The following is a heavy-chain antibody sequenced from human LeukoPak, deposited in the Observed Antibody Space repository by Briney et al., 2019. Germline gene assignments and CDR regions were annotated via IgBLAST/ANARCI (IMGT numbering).Heavy chain of an antibody. D-gene: IGHD1-1*01. V-gene: IGHV6-1*01. Sequence: SQTLSLTCAISGDSVSSNSAAWNWIRQSPSRGLEWLGRTYYRSKWYTYYAASVKSRLAINRDTSTTQFSLQLNSVTPEDTAVYYCARSTGPIDYWGQGTLVSVSS. CDR1: GDSVSSNSAA. CDR3: ARSTGPIDY. CDR2: TYYRSKWYT. J-gene: IGHJ4*02.